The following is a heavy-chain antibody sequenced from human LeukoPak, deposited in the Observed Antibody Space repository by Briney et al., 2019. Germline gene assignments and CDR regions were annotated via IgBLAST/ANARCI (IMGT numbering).Heavy chain of an antibody. CDR2: IYYSGRT. CDR1: GGSISSYY. V-gene: IGHV4-59*01. J-gene: IGHJ6*03. CDR3: ARVDLYYYYMDV. Sequence: SETLSLTCTVSGGSISSYYWSWIRQPPGKGLEWIGYIYYSGRTNYNPSLKSRVTISVDTSKNQFSLKLSSVTAADTAVYYCARVDLYYYYMDVWGKGTTVTVSS. D-gene: IGHD3-9*01.